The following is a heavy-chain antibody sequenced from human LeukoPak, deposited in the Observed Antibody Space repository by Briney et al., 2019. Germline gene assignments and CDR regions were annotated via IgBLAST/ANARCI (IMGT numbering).Heavy chain of an antibody. D-gene: IGHD3-22*01. CDR2: ISGSGGST. J-gene: IGHJ4*02. V-gene: IGHV3-23*01. CDR1: GFTFSSYG. Sequence: GGSLRLSCAASGFTFSSYGMSWVRQAPGKGLEWVSAISGSGGSTYYADSVKGRFTISRDNSKNTLYLQMNSLRAEDTAVYYCANSLYDSSGYPFDYWGQGTLVTVSS. CDR3: ANSLYDSSGYPFDY.